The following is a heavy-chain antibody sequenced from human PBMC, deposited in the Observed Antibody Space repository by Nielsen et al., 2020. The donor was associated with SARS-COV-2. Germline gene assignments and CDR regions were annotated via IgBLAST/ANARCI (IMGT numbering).Heavy chain of an antibody. CDR2: MSYSGST. CDR1: GGSIRTYY. J-gene: IGHJ3*02. Sequence: SETLSLTCTVSGGSIRTYYWKWIRQPPGKGLEWIGYMSYSGSTNYNPSLKSRVTISVDTSKNQFSLKLSSVTAADTAVYYCARTAPYYYDSRDVFDIWGQGTIVTVSS. D-gene: IGHD3-22*01. V-gene: IGHV4-59*01. CDR3: ARTAPYYYDSRDVFDI.